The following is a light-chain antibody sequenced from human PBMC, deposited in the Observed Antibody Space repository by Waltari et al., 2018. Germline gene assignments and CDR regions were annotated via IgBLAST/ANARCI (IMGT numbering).Light chain of an antibody. CDR3: QSYDNTGGVI. CDR1: YSNIGADHD. Sequence: QSVLTQPPSVSGAPGQRVTISCPGTYSNIGADHDVHWYQQFPGTAPQLLIYGNSNRPSGVPDRFSGSKSGTSASLAITGLQTEDEADYYCQSYDNTGGVIFGGGTRLTVL. V-gene: IGLV1-40*01. CDR2: GNS. J-gene: IGLJ2*01.